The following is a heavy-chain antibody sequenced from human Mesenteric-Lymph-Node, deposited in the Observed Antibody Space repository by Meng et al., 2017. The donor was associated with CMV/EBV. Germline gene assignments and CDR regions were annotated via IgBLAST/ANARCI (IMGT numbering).Heavy chain of an antibody. V-gene: IGHV4-34*01. J-gene: IGHJ4*02. CDR3: ARHQRWLKSEGGFNY. CDR1: GGSFSGYY. Sequence: QVDLQQWGAGLLKPSETLSLTCAVYGGSFSGYYWSWIRQPPGKGLEWIGEINHSGSTNYNPSLKSRVTISVDTSKNQFSLKLSSVTAADTAVYYCARHQRWLKSEGGFNYWGQGTLVTVSS. CDR2: INHSGST. D-gene: IGHD4-23*01.